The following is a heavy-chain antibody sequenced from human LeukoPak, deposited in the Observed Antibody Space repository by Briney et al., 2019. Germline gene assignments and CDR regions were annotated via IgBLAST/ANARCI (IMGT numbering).Heavy chain of an antibody. V-gene: IGHV3-74*01. J-gene: IGHJ4*02. CDR2: INSDGSST. CDR1: GFTFSSYW. D-gene: IGHD3-10*01. CDR3: ARGFGQLWFGELLHYDY. Sequence: GGSLRLSCAASGFTFSSYWMHWVRQAPGKGLVWVSRINSDGSSTSYADSVKGRFTISRDNAKNTLYLQMNSLRAEDTAVYYSARGFGQLWFGELLHYDYWGQGTLVTVPS.